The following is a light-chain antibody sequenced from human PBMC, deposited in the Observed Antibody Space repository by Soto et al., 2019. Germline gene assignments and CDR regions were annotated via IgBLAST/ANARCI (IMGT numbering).Light chain of an antibody. CDR2: DVS. CDR3: CSYAGSYTFGV. Sequence: PRSVSGSPGHSVTMSCTGTSSDVGGYNYVSWYQQHPGKAPKLMIYDVSKRPSGVPDRFSGSKSGNTASLTISGLQAEDEADYYCCSYAGSYTFGVFGTGTKVTVL. J-gene: IGLJ1*01. V-gene: IGLV2-11*01. CDR1: SSDVGGYNY.